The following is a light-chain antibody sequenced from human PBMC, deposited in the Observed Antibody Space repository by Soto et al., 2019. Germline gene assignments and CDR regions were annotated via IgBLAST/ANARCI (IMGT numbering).Light chain of an antibody. CDR3: SSYACSNNLV. CDR2: DVT. V-gene: IGLV2-11*01. J-gene: IGLJ2*01. Sequence: QSALTQPRSVSGSPGQSVTISCTGTISDVAGYNYVSWYQHHPGKAPKLLISDVTKRPSWVPDRFSGSKSGSTASLTISELQAEDEADYYCSSYACSNNLVFGGGTQLTVL. CDR1: ISDVAGYNY.